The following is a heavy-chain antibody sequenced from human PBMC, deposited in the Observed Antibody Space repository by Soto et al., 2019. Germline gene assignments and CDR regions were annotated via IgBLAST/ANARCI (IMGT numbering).Heavy chain of an antibody. V-gene: IGHV2-5*02. J-gene: IGHJ6*02. CDR3: VHSRCGGDCLQSYSSHYYYGMDI. CDR1: GFSLSTGGMG. D-gene: IGHD2-21*02. Sequence: SGPTLVNPPQTLTLTCTFSGFSLSTGGMGVGWIRQPPGKALEWLALIYWDGDRRYSPSLMNRLTIAKDTSKNQMVLTMSNMDPVDTATYYCVHSRCGGDCLQSYSSHYYYGMDIWGQGT. CDR2: IYWDGDR.